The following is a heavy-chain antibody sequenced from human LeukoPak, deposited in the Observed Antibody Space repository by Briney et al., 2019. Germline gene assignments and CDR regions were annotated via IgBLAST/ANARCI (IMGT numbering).Heavy chain of an antibody. D-gene: IGHD3-10*01. CDR3: ARNGPDYGSGSYVDH. CDR2: INSDGSST. Sequence: PVGSLTLSCAASGFTFSSYWMHWVRQAPGKGLVWVSHINSDGSSTRYADSVKGRFTISRDNAKNTLYLQMNSLRAGDTAVYYCARNGPDYGSGSYVDHWGQGTMVTDSS. CDR1: GFTFSSYW. V-gene: IGHV3-74*01. J-gene: IGHJ4*02.